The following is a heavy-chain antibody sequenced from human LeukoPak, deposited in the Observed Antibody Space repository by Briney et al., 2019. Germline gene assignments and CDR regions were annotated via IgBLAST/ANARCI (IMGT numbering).Heavy chain of an antibody. Sequence: PSETLSLTCAVCGGSFSGYYWSWIRQPPGKGLEWIGEINHSGSTNYNPSLKSRVTISVDTSKNQFSLKLSSVTAADTAVYYCARAYYDILTGYRYGMDVWGQGTTVTVSS. J-gene: IGHJ6*02. CDR2: INHSGST. CDR3: ARAYYDILTGYRYGMDV. V-gene: IGHV4-34*01. CDR1: GGSFSGYY. D-gene: IGHD3-9*01.